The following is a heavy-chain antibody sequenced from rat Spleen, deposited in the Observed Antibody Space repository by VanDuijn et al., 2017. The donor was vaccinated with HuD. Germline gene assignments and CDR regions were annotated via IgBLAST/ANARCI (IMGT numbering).Heavy chain of an antibody. CDR3: TTVGRTGF. CDR2: ISYDGTAT. Sequence: EVQLVESGGGLLQPGRSMKLSCAASGLSFSNYDMAWVRQAPTKGLEWVASISYDGTATYYRDSVKGRFTISRDNAKSTLYLQLDSLRSEDTATYYCTTVGRTGFWGQGVTVTVSS. V-gene: IGHV5-20*01. J-gene: IGHJ2*01. CDR1: GLSFSNYD. D-gene: IGHD1-4*01.